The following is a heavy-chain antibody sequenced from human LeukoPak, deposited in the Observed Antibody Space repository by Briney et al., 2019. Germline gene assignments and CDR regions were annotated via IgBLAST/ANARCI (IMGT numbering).Heavy chain of an antibody. J-gene: IGHJ6*02. Sequence: SETLSLTCAVHGGFFSGYYWSWIRQPPGKGLEWIGEINHSGSTNYNPSLKSRVTISVDTSKNQFSLKLSSVTAADTAVYYCARDLLRVVPAAIPYYYYGMDVWGQGTTVTVSS. D-gene: IGHD2-2*02. CDR1: GGFFSGYY. V-gene: IGHV4-34*01. CDR2: INHSGST. CDR3: ARDLLRVVPAAIPYYYYGMDV.